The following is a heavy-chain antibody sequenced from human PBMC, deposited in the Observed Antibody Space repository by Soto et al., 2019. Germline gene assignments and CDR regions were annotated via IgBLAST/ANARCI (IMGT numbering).Heavy chain of an antibody. J-gene: IGHJ6*02. Sequence: ALVKVSCKASGYTFPGYYMHWVRQAPGQGLEWMGWINPNSGGTNYAQKFQGWVTMTRDTSISTAYMELSRLRSDDTAVYYCARDRLEWLFRNGMDVWGQGTTVTVSS. CDR1: GYTFPGYY. CDR3: ARDRLEWLFRNGMDV. V-gene: IGHV1-2*04. D-gene: IGHD3-3*01. CDR2: INPNSGGT.